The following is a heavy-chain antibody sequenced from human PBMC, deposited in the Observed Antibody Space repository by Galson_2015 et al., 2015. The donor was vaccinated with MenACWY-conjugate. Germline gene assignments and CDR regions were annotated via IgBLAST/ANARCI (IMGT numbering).Heavy chain of an antibody. CDR1: GGTFSSYA. CDR3: ARENSSGSYYFDY. Sequence: SVKVSCKASGGTFSSYAIGWVRQAPGQGLESMGGIIPIFGTANYAQKFQGRVTITADDSTSTVYMELSSLRSEDTAVYYCARENSSGSYYFDYWGQGTLVTVSS. V-gene: IGHV1-69*13. D-gene: IGHD5-18*01. J-gene: IGHJ4*02. CDR2: IIPIFGTA.